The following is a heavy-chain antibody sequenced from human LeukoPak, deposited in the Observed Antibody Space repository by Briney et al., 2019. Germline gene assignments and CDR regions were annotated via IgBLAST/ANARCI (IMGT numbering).Heavy chain of an antibody. Sequence: GGSLRLSCAAAGFTFNHYGMHWVRQAPGKGLEWVAVIWSDGTNQYYADSVKGRFTISRDDSGNTVYLQMNSLRPEDTGVYYCARDAQRGFDYSNSLEYCGQGTPVTVST. D-gene: IGHD4-11*01. CDR3: ARDAQRGFDYSNSLEY. CDR2: IWSDGTNQ. CDR1: GFTFNHYG. J-gene: IGHJ4*02. V-gene: IGHV3-33*01.